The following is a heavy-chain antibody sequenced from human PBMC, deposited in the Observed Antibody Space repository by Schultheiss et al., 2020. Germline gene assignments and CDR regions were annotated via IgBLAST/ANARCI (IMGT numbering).Heavy chain of an antibody. CDR2: IWYDGSKK. CDR1: GVTVSRNY. V-gene: IGHV3-33*06. J-gene: IGHJ4*02. Sequence: SGVTVSRNYMSWGRQAPGKGLEWVAVIWYDGSKKYYADSVKGRFTISRDNSKNTLYLQMNSRRAEDTAVYYCAKEGDYDSSGYYDYWGKGTLVNVSS. D-gene: IGHD3-22*01. CDR3: AKEGDYDSSGYYDY.